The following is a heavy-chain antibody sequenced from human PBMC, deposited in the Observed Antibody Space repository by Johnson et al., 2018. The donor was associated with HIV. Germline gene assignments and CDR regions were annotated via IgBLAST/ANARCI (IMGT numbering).Heavy chain of an antibody. J-gene: IGHJ3*02. D-gene: IGHD4-23*01. CDR2: IYSGGST. V-gene: IGHV3-66*03. CDR1: GFTVRSNY. CDR3: SNLGDYGGNNGFDI. Sequence: VQLVESGGGLIQPGGSLRLSCAASGFTVRSNYMSWVRQAPGRGLEWVSVIYSGGSTYYADSVKGRFTISRDNSKNTLYLQMNSLTTEDTAVYYCSNLGDYGGNNGFDIWGQGTMVTVSS.